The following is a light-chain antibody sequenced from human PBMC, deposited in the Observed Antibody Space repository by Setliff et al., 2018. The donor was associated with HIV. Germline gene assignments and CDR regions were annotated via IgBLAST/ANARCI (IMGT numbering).Light chain of an antibody. V-gene: IGLV2-23*01. CDR3: CSHAGGNTYI. J-gene: IGLJ1*01. CDR1: SSDVGTYNF. Sequence: QSVLTQPASVSGSPGQSITISCTGTSSDVGTYNFVSWYQQHPGKAPKLIIFEGTKRLSGVSNRFSGSNSGNTASLTISGLQPEDEADYYCCSHAGGNTYIFGSGTNVTV. CDR2: EGT.